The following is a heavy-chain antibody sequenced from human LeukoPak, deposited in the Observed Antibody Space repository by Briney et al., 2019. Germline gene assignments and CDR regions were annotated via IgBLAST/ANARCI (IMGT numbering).Heavy chain of an antibody. CDR3: ARDAMGSGSQNY. Sequence: PGGSLRLSCAASGFTVSTNYMTWVRQAPGKGLEWVSVIYSDGRTYYADSVKGRFTISRDNSKNTLYLQMNNLRVEDTALYYCARDAMGSGSQNYWGQGTLVIVSS. V-gene: IGHV3-53*01. D-gene: IGHD3-10*01. CDR1: GFTVSTNY. J-gene: IGHJ4*02. CDR2: IYSDGRT.